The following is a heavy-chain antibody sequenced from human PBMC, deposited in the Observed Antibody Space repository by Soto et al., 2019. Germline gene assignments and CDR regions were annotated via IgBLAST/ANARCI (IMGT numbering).Heavy chain of an antibody. CDR1: GFTFSDYW. V-gene: IGHV3-7*05. CDR2: IKQDGSEK. D-gene: IGHD3-3*01. CDR3: AKDSYYDFWSGPNWFDP. J-gene: IGHJ5*02. Sequence: PGGSLRLSCASSGFTFSDYWMSWVRQAPGKGLEWVANIKQDGSEKYYVDSVKGRFTISRDNAKNTLYLQMNSLRAEDTAVYYCAKDSYYDFWSGPNWFDPWGQGTLVTVSS.